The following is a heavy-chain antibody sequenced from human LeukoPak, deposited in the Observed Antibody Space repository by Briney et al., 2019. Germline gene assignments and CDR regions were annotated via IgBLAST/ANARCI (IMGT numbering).Heavy chain of an antibody. CDR2: IDSSGTI. CDR3: ARPAYCGGNCYYFPDY. J-gene: IGHJ4*02. D-gene: IGHD2-21*02. V-gene: IGHV3-11*04. Sequence: GGSLRLSCAASGFTFSDYFMSWIRQGPGKGLEWVSHIDSSGTIYYADSVKGRATISRDNAKNSLYLQMNGLRAEDTAVYYCARPAYCGGNCYYFPDYWGQGTLVTVSS. CDR1: GFTFSDYF.